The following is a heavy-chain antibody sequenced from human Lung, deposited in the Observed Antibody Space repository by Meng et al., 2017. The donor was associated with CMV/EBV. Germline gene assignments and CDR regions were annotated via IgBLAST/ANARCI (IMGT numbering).Heavy chain of an antibody. D-gene: IGHD1-20*01. J-gene: IGHJ4*02. CDR3: ARGSPITGARTPYYY. Sequence: ASVKVSXKASGYTFTDYYMHWVRQAPGQSLEWMGWINPSNGGTDYAQKFQGRVTMTRDTSISTAYIELSRLRSDDTAVYYCARGSPITGARTPYYYWGQGTLVXVSS. CDR1: GYTFTDYY. V-gene: IGHV1-2*02. CDR2: INPSNGGT.